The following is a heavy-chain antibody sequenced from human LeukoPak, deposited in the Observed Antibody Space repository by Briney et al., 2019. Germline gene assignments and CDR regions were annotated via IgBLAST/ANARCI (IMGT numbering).Heavy chain of an antibody. CDR1: GGSFSGYY. V-gene: IGHV4-34*01. D-gene: IGHD3-22*01. J-gene: IGHJ4*02. CDR2: INHSGST. CDR3: ARGDSSRIYYFDY. Sequence: SETLSLTCAVYGGSFSGYYWSWIRQPPGKGLEWIGEINHSGSTNYNPSLKSRVTISVDTSKNQFSLKLSSVTAADTAVYYCARGDSSRIYYFDYWGQGTLVTVSS.